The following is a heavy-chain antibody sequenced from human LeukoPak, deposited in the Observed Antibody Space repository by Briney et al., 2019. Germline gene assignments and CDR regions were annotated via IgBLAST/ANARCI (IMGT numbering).Heavy chain of an antibody. CDR2: IYYSGST. Sequence: SETLSLTCTVSGGSISSSSYYWSWIRQPPGKGLEWIGYIYYSGSTNYNPSLKSRVTISVDTSKNQFSLKLSSVTAADTAVYYCASSSLRYFDWSSFDYWGQGTLVTVSS. J-gene: IGHJ4*02. V-gene: IGHV4-61*05. CDR1: GGSISSSSYY. D-gene: IGHD3-9*01. CDR3: ASSSLRYFDWSSFDY.